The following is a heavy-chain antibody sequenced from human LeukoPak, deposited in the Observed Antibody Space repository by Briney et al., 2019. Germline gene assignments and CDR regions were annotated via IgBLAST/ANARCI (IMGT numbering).Heavy chain of an antibody. CDR1: GFTFSTYA. V-gene: IGHV3-23*01. CDR3: AKDKLGKYYDFWSGYSRDAEYFQH. CDR2: ISGSGGST. D-gene: IGHD3-3*01. Sequence: PGGSLRLSCAASGFTFSTYAMSWVRQAPGKGLEWVSAISGSGGSTYYADSVKGRFTISRDNSKNTLYLQMNSLRAEDTAVYYCAKDKLGKYYDFWSGYSRDAEYFQHWGQGTLVTVSS. J-gene: IGHJ1*01.